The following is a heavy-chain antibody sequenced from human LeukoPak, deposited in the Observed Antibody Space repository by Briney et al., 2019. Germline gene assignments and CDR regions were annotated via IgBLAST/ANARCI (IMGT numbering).Heavy chain of an antibody. J-gene: IGHJ3*02. CDR2: ISGNGGRT. CDR1: GFTFGYYA. V-gene: IGHV3-23*01. Sequence: GGSLRLSCAASGFTFGYYAMTWVRQAPGRGLEWVSAISGNGGRTYYADSVKGRFTISRDNSKNTLYLQMNSLRAEDTAVYYCARETNSGYHDAFDIWGQGTMVTVSS. D-gene: IGHD5-12*01. CDR3: ARETNSGYHDAFDI.